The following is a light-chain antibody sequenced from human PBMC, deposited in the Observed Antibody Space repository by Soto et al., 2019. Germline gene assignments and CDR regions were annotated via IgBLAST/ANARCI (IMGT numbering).Light chain of an antibody. Sequence: DIQMTQSPSSVSASVGDRVIITCRASQSISHWLAWYQQKPGKAPKLLISDASILESGVPSRFSGSTSGTEFTLTISSLQPDDFATYYCQQYHTYRTFGQGTKVDIK. CDR1: QSISHW. CDR2: DAS. V-gene: IGKV1-5*01. J-gene: IGKJ1*01. CDR3: QQYHTYRT.